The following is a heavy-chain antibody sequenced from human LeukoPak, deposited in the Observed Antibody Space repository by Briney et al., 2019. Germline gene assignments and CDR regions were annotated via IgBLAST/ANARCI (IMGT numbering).Heavy chain of an antibody. CDR3: ARQGEWELLAFDY. Sequence: PSETLSLTCTVSCGSISSSSYSWGWIRQPPGKGLEWIGSIYYSGSTYYNPSLKSRVTISVDTSKNQFSLKLSSVTAADTAVYYCARQGEWELLAFDYWGQGTLVTVSS. CDR2: IYYSGST. V-gene: IGHV4-39*01. CDR1: CGSISSSSYS. J-gene: IGHJ4*02. D-gene: IGHD1-26*01.